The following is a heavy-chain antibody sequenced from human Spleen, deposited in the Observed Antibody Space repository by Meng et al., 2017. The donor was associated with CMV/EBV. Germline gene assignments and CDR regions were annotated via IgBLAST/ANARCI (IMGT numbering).Heavy chain of an antibody. CDR1: GYTFTSYS. D-gene: IGHD5-18*01. Sequence: SGYTFTSYSISEVRQAPGQGLEWLRWIATHSGDTNYVQKIQGRVTMTIDTSTTTAYMELRSLRSDDTAVYYCARVRGYSYGQNWFDPWGQGTLVTVSS. J-gene: IGHJ5*02. CDR2: IATHSGDT. V-gene: IGHV1-18*01. CDR3: ARVRGYSYGQNWFDP.